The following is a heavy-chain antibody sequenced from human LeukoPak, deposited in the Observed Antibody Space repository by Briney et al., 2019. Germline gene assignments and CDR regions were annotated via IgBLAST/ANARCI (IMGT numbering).Heavy chain of an antibody. CDR3: ARTYGSSGLGYFDL. D-gene: IGHD6-13*01. Sequence: TSETLSLTCIVSGDSISLFYWSWIRQPPGKGLEWIGYIHYSGRTNYNPSLKSRVTMSLDTSKNHFSLKLRSVTAADTAVYYCARTYGSSGLGYFDLWGRGTLVTVSS. V-gene: IGHV4-59*01. CDR1: GDSISLFY. J-gene: IGHJ2*01. CDR2: IHYSGRT.